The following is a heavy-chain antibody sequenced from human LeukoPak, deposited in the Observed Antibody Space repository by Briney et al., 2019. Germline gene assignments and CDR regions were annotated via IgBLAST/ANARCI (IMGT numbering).Heavy chain of an antibody. V-gene: IGHV3-23*01. CDR3: AKSVAGTLG. CDR2: ISGSGGST. J-gene: IGHJ4*02. D-gene: IGHD6-19*01. CDR1: GFTVSSNY. Sequence: GGSLRLSCAASGFTVSSNYMSWVRQAPGKGLEWVSAISGSGGSTYYADSVKGRFTISRDNSKNTLYLQMNSLRAEDTAVYYCAKSVAGTLGWGQGTLVTVSS.